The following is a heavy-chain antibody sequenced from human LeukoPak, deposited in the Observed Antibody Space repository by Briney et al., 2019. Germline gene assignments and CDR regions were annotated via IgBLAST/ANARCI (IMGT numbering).Heavy chain of an antibody. CDR1: GGTFSSYA. CDR3: ARDRSKGYSGYRGDFDY. J-gene: IGHJ4*02. V-gene: IGHV1-69*13. Sequence: SVKVSCKASGGTFSSYAISWVRQARGQGLEWMGGIIPIFGTANYAQKFQGRVTITADESTSTAYMELSSLRSEDTAVYYCARDRSKGYSGYRGDFDYWGQGTLVTVSS. CDR2: IIPIFGTA. D-gene: IGHD5-12*01.